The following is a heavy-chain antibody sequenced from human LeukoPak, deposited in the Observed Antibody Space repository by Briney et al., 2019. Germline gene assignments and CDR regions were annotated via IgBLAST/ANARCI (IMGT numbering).Heavy chain of an antibody. Sequence: GGSLRLSCAASGFTFDDYAMHWVRQAPGKGLEGVSGISWNSGSIGYADSVKGRFTISRDNAKNSLYLQMNSLRAEDMALYYCAKADHNSNASDICGQGTMVTVSS. CDR2: ISWNSGSI. CDR1: GFTFDDYA. D-gene: IGHD4-23*01. CDR3: AKADHNSNASDI. J-gene: IGHJ3*02. V-gene: IGHV3-9*03.